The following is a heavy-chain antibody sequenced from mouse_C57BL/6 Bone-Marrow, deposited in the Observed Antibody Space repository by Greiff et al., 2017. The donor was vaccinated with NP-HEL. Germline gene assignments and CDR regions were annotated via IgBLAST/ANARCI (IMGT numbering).Heavy chain of an antibody. CDR3: TYYGNHWYFDV. D-gene: IGHD2-1*01. CDR2: IDPENGDT. J-gene: IGHJ1*03. V-gene: IGHV14-4*01. CDR1: GFNIKDDY. Sequence: VQLKQSGAELVRPGASVKLSCTASGFNIKDDYMHWVKQRPEQGLEWIGWIDPENGDTEYASKFQGKAPITADTSSNTAYLQLSSLTSEDTAVYYCTYYGNHWYFDVWGTGTTVTVSS.